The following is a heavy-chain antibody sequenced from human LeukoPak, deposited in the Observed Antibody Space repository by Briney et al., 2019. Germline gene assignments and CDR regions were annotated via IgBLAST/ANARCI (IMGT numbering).Heavy chain of an antibody. CDR3: AKASSHWYFDL. J-gene: IGHJ2*01. CDR2: ISWNSGTK. CDR1: GFTFSDYA. Sequence: PGRSLRLSCATSGFTFSDYAMHWVRQAPGVGLEWVASISWNSGTKDYADSVKGRFTISRDNAEKSLFLQMNTLRPEDTAFYYCAKASSHWYFDLWGRGTLVTVSS. V-gene: IGHV3-9*01.